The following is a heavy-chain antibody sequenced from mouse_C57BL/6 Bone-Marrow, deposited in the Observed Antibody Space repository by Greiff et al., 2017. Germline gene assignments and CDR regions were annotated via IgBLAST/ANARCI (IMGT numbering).Heavy chain of an antibody. CDR1: GYTFTSYW. V-gene: IGHV1-69*01. CDR3: ARGLLRRDMDY. D-gene: IGHD2-3*01. CDR2: IDPSDSYT. Sequence: QVQLQQPGAELVVPGASVKLSCKASGYTFTSYWMHWVKQRPGQGLEWIGEIDPSDSYTNYNQTIKGKSTLTVDKSSSTAYMQLRSLTSEDSAVYYCARGLLRRDMDYWGKGTSVTVSS. J-gene: IGHJ4*01.